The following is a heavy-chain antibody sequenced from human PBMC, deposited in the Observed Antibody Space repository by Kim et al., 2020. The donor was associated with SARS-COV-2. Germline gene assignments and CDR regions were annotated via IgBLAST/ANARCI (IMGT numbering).Heavy chain of an antibody. CDR3: ARVSFYGDYGRSTNYYYYGMDV. J-gene: IGHJ6*02. CDR1: GYTFTSYA. CDR2: INAGNGNT. D-gene: IGHD4-17*01. Sequence: ASVKVSCKASGYTFTSYAMHWVRQAPGQRLEWMGWINAGNGNTKYSQKFQGRVTITRDTSASTAYMELSSLRSEDTAVYYCARVSFYGDYGRSTNYYYYGMDVWGQGTTVTVSS. V-gene: IGHV1-3*01.